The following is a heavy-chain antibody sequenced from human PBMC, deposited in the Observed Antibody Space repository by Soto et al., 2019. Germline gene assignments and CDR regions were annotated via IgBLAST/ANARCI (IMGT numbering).Heavy chain of an antibody. J-gene: IGHJ4*02. D-gene: IGHD3-3*01. Sequence: GGSLRLSCAASGFTCINACMSWVRQAPGKGLEWVGRIKSKTDGGTTNYAAPVKGRFTISRDDSKNTLYLQMNSLKTEDTAVYYCTTGEVTIFGVVIIQTPNYWGQGTLVTVSS. CDR1: GFTCINAC. V-gene: IGHV3-15*01. CDR3: TTGEVTIFGVVIIQTPNY. CDR2: IKSKTDGGTT.